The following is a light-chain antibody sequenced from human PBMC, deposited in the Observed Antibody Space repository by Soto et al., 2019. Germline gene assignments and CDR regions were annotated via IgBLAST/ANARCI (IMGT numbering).Light chain of an antibody. V-gene: IGKV3-11*01. CDR3: QQRSNWPLT. CDR1: QSSSSY. Sequence: DIVLTQSPATLSLSPGERATLSCRASQSSSSYLAWYQQKPVQAPRLLILDASNRATSIPARFSGSGSGTDFTLTISSPEPEDFAVYYWQQRSNWPLTFGGGTKLEIK. CDR2: DAS. J-gene: IGKJ4*01.